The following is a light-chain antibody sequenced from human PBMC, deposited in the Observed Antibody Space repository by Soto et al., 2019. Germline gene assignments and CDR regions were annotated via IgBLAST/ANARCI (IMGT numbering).Light chain of an antibody. CDR2: DGS. CDR1: QRVSSY. Sequence: IVLTQSPATLSLSPGERATLSCRASQRVSSYLAWYQKRPGQAPRLLIYDGSSRATGIPARFSGSGFGTDFTLTIASLDPEDFAVYYCQQRSNWPLTFGGGTKVEIK. CDR3: QQRSNWPLT. V-gene: IGKV3-11*01. J-gene: IGKJ4*01.